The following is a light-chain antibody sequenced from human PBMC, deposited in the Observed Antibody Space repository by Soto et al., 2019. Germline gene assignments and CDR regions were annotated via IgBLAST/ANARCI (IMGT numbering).Light chain of an antibody. Sequence: DIQMTQSPSTLSASVGDRVTITCRTSQSISTWLAWYQQKPGKAPKFLIDKASSLESGVPSRFSGSGSRTEFTLTISSLQPDDFATYYCQQYNSYPITFCGGTKVETK. CDR2: KAS. CDR1: QSISTW. J-gene: IGKJ4*01. V-gene: IGKV1-5*03. CDR3: QQYNSYPIT.